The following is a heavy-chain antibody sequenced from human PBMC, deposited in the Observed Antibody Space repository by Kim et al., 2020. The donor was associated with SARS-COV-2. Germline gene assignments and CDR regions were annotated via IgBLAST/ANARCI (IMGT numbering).Heavy chain of an antibody. D-gene: IGHD3-22*01. J-gene: IGHJ4*02. CDR3: ARDSDDSSGYYYLFLDY. V-gene: IGHV3-30*14. Sequence: VSGQLTISSENSKNTLYLQMNSLRAEDTAVYYCARDSDDSSGYYYLFLDYWGQGTLVTVSS.